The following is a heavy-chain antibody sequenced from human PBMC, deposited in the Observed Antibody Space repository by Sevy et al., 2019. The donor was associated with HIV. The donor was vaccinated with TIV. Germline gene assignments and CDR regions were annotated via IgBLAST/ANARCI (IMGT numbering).Heavy chain of an antibody. CDR3: ANVCGGGCIILRGLDY. V-gene: IGHV3-33*06. CDR1: GFTFSSYG. J-gene: IGHJ4*02. CDR2: IWYDGSNK. Sequence: GGSLRLSCAASGFTFSSYGMHWVRQAPGKGLEWVAVIWYDGSNKYYADSVKGRFTISRDNSKNTLYLQMNSRRAEDTAVYYCANVCGGGCIILRGLDYWGQGTLVTVSS. D-gene: IGHD6-19*01.